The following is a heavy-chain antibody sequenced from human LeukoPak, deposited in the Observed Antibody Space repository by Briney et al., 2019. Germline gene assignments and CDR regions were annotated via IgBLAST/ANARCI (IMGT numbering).Heavy chain of an antibody. CDR1: GFKFNNYW. CDR2: INTDGSDT. D-gene: IGHD2-15*01. CDR3: ARDRGAVLVAYNWFDP. Sequence: GGSLRLSCAASGFKFNNYWMHWVRQAPGKGLVWVSRINTDGSDTSYADSVKGRFTISRDNAKNTLYLQMNSLRTEDTAVYYCARDRGAVLVAYNWFDPWGQGTLVTVSS. V-gene: IGHV3-74*01. J-gene: IGHJ5*02.